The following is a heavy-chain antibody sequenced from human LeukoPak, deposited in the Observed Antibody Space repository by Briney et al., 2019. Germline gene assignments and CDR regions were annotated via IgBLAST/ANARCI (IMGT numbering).Heavy chain of an antibody. Sequence: GGSLRLSCAASGFTFSKYAMHWVRQAPGKGLEWVAVISYDGSNKYYADSVKGRFTISRDNSKNTLYLQMNSLRAEDTAVYYCAKDFGQQFILGWFDPWGQGTLVTVSS. D-gene: IGHD3-16*01. V-gene: IGHV3-30*18. CDR2: ISYDGSNK. J-gene: IGHJ5*02. CDR3: AKDFGQQFILGWFDP. CDR1: GFTFSKYA.